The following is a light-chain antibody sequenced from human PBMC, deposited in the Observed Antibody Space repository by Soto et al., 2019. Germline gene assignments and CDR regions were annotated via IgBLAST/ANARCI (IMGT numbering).Light chain of an antibody. CDR3: AAWDDSLNGVL. CDR1: SANIGSNT. J-gene: IGLJ2*01. Sequence: QSVLTQPPSESGTPGQTVTITCSGSSANIGSNTVSWYQHLPGTAPKLLIYSDNQRPSGVPDRFSGSKSGPSASLAISGLQSEDEADYHCAAWDDSLNGVLFGGGTKLTVL. V-gene: IGLV1-44*01. CDR2: SDN.